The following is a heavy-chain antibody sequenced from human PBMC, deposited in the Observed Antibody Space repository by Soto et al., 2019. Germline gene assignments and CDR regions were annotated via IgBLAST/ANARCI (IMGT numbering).Heavy chain of an antibody. CDR3: ARMAMGDFDY. J-gene: IGHJ4*02. V-gene: IGHV4-39*01. D-gene: IGHD5-18*01. CDR1: GGSVSSSSYS. Sequence: SETLSLTCTVSGGSVSSSSYSWGWIRQSPGKGLEWIGTIYSSGNTYYNPSLLSRVTISVDTSKNQFSLRLSSVTAADTAVYYCARMAMGDFDYWGQGTLVTVSS. CDR2: IYSSGNT.